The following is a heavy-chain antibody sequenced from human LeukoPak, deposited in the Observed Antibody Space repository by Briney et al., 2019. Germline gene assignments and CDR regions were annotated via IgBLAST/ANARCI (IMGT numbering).Heavy chain of an antibody. Sequence: GGSLRLSCATSGFTFTRYWMSWIRQAPGKGLEWVANIKQDGSQQYYLDSVEGRFTISRDNAKNSPYLQMNNLRAEDTAVYYCSNGIYSSSYWGQGTLVTVSS. D-gene: IGHD6-6*01. CDR3: SNGIYSSSY. CDR1: GFTFTRYW. CDR2: IKQDGSQQ. J-gene: IGHJ4*02. V-gene: IGHV3-7*01.